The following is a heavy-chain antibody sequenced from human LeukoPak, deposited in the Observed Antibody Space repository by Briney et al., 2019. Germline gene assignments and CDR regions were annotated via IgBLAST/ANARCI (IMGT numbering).Heavy chain of an antibody. V-gene: IGHV3-53*01. CDR1: GFTVSSNY. Sequence: PGGSLRLSCATSGFTVSSNYMSWVRQAPGKGLEWVSVIYSDGSTYYADSVKGRFTISRDNAKNSLYLQMNSLRAEDTAVYYCARRTYYGMDVWGQGTTVTVSS. J-gene: IGHJ6*02. CDR3: ARRTYYGMDV. CDR2: IYSDGST.